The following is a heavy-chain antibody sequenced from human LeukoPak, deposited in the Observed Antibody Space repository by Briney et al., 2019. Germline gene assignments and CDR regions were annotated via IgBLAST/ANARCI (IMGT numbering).Heavy chain of an antibody. CDR1: GFTFSSYA. CDR2: ISYDGSNK. CDR3: AREGYSSGWYDYYYYGMDV. J-gene: IGHJ6*02. Sequence: GRSLRLSCAASGFTFSSYAMRWVRQAPGKGLEWVAVISYDGSNKYYADSVKGRFTISRDNSKNTLYLQMNSLRAEDTAVYYCAREGYSSGWYDYYYYGMDVWGQGTTVTVSS. V-gene: IGHV3-30*04. D-gene: IGHD6-13*01.